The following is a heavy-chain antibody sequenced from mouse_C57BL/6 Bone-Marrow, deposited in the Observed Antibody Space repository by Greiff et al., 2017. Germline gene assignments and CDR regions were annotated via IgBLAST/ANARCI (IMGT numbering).Heavy chain of an antibody. Sequence: QVQLKQSGPELVRPGASVKISCTAPGYTFTSHWMPWVRQRPGQGLEWIGELFPGRGSTYYNEKFKGKATLTVDTSSSPAYLQLSSLPSEDCAVYFCANYGSWFAYWGQGTLVTVSA. CDR3: ANYGSWFAY. D-gene: IGHD1-1*02. J-gene: IGHJ3*01. CDR2: LFPGRGST. CDR1: GYTFTSHW. V-gene: IGHV1-56*01.